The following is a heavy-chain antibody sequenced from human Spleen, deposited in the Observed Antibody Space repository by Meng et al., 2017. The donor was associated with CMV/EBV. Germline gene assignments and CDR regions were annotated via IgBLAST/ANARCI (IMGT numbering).Heavy chain of an antibody. CDR2: IRYDGSNK. D-gene: IGHD2-21*01. CDR1: FTFSSYG. Sequence: FTFSSYGMHWVRQAPGKGLEWVGVIRYDGSNKYQEDSVKGRFTIARDNSKNTLYLKMNSLGEEDTAVYYCAKVDEAYCDGDCYNPFDYWGQGTLVTVSS. J-gene: IGHJ4*02. CDR3: AKVDEAYCDGDCYNPFDY. V-gene: IGHV3-30*02.